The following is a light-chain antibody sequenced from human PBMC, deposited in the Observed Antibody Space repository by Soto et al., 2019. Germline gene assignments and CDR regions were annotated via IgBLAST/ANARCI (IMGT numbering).Light chain of an antibody. CDR1: SSNIGSNY. CDR3: AAWDDSLSGLYV. Sequence: QSVLIQPPSASGTPGQRVTISCSGSSSNIGSNYVYWYQQLPGTAPKLLIYRNNQRPSGVPDRFSGPKSGTSASLAISGLRSEDKADYYCAAWDDSLSGLYVFGTGTKVTVL. CDR2: RNN. J-gene: IGLJ1*01. V-gene: IGLV1-47*01.